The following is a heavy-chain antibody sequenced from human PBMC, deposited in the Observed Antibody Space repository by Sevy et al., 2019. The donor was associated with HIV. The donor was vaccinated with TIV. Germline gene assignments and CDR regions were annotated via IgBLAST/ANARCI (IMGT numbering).Heavy chain of an antibody. CDR3: ARECGSSTSDPRQNWFDP. D-gene: IGHD2-2*01. J-gene: IGHJ5*02. V-gene: IGHV1-2*04. CDR1: GYTFTGYY. Sequence: ASVKVSCKASGYTFTGYYMHWVRQAPGQGLEWMGWINPNSGGTNYEQKLQGWVTMTRDTSVSTAYMGLSRLRSDDTAVYYCARECGSSTSDPRQNWFDPWGQGTLVTVSS. CDR2: INPNSGGT.